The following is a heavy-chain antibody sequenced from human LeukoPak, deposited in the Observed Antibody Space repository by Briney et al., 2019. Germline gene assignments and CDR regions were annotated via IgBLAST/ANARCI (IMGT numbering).Heavy chain of an antibody. D-gene: IGHD2-15*01. CDR3: TRGEELLADY. V-gene: IGHV3-21*01. CDR1: GFTFSGYS. J-gene: IGHJ4*02. Sequence: GGSLRLSCAASGFTFSGYSMNWVRQAPGKGLEWVSSISSSSTYIYYADSVKGRFTISRDNAKNSLYLQMNSLRAEDTAVYYCTRGEELLADYWGQGTLVTASS. CDR2: ISSSSTYI.